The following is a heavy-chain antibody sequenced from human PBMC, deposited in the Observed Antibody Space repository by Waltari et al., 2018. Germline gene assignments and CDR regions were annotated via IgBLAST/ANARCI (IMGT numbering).Heavy chain of an antibody. CDR1: GGSFSGYY. CDR2: INHSGST. D-gene: IGHD2-2*01. Sequence: QVQLQQWGAGLLKPSETLSLTCAVYGGSFSGYYWSWIRQPPGKGLEWIGEINHSGSTNYNPSLKSRVTISVDTSKNQFSLKLSSVTAADTAVYYCARSIPAALRYYYYYMDVWGKGTTVTVSS. V-gene: IGHV4-34*01. J-gene: IGHJ6*03. CDR3: ARSIPAALRYYYYYMDV.